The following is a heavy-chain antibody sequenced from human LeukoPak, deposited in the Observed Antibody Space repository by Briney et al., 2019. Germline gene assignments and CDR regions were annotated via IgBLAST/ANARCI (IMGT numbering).Heavy chain of an antibody. CDR1: GGSISSGSYY. V-gene: IGHV4-61*02. CDR2: MYTSGST. Sequence: SETLSLTCTVSGGSISSGSYYWSWIRQPAGKGLEWIGRMYTSGSTSYNPSLKSRVTISVDTSKNQFSLNLSSVTAADTAVYYCARVEGYYYGSGSSAYYFDYWGQGTLVTVSS. J-gene: IGHJ4*02. CDR3: ARVEGYYYGSGSSAYYFDY. D-gene: IGHD3-10*01.